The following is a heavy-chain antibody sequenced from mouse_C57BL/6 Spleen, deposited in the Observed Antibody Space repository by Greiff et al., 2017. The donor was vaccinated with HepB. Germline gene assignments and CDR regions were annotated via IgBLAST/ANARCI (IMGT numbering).Heavy chain of an antibody. CDR3: ARYETGRYFDY. Sequence: VQLKQSGPELVKPGASVKISCKASGYSFTGYYMNWVKQSPEKSLEWIGEINPSTGGTTYNQKFKAKATLTVDKSSSTAYMQLKSLTSEDSAVYYCARYETGRYFDYWGQGTTLTVSS. D-gene: IGHD4-1*01. V-gene: IGHV1-42*01. CDR2: INPSTGGT. CDR1: GYSFTGYY. J-gene: IGHJ2*01.